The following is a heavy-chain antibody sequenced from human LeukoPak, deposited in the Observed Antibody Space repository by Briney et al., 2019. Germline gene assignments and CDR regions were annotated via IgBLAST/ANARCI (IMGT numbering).Heavy chain of an antibody. D-gene: IGHD3-22*01. V-gene: IGHV4-31*03. CDR3: ARDSDSSFDY. J-gene: IGHJ4*02. CDR1: GGSISSGGYY. Sequence: SETLSLTCTVSGGSISSGGYYWSWIRPHPGKGLEWIGYIYYSGSTYYNPSLKSRVTISVDTSKNQFSLKLSSVTAADTAVYYSARDSDSSFDYWGQGTLVTVSS. CDR2: IYYSGST.